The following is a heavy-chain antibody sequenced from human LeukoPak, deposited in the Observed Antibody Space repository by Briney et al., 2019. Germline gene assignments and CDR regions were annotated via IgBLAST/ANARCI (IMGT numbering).Heavy chain of an antibody. J-gene: IGHJ4*02. CDR3: ASYSGSYPDYFDY. CDR2: ISASGVNT. D-gene: IGHD1-26*01. CDR1: GFTFSSYA. V-gene: IGHV3-23*01. Sequence: GGSLRLSCAASGFTFSSYAVSRVRQAPGKGLEWVSSISASGVNTFYADSVKGRFTISRDNSKNTLYLQMNSLRAEDTAVYYCASYSGSYPDYFDYWGQGTLVTVSS.